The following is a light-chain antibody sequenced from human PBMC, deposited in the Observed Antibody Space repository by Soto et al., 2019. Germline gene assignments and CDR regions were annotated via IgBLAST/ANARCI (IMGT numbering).Light chain of an antibody. CDR3: QQYNRYSTWT. V-gene: IGKV1-5*01. J-gene: IGKJ1*01. CDR1: QSISRW. CDR2: DAS. Sequence: DIQMTQSPSILSASVGDRVTITCRASQSISRWLAWYQQKPGKAPKVLIWDASSLQRGVPSRFSGSGSGTEFTLTISSLQPDDFAIYYCQQYNRYSTWTFGQGTKMDIK.